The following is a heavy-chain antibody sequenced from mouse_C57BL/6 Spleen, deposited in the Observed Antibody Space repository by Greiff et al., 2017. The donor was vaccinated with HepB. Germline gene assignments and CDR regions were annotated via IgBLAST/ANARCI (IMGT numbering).Heavy chain of an antibody. CDR2: ISNLAYSI. Sequence: EVQVVESGGGLVQPGGSLKLSCAASGFTFSDYGMAWVRQAPRKGPEWVAFISNLAYSIYYADTVKGRFTISRENAKNTLYLEMSSLRSEDTAMYYCATLDSSGYVGFAYWGQGTLVTVSS. V-gene: IGHV5-15*01. D-gene: IGHD3-2*02. CDR3: ATLDSSGYVGFAY. J-gene: IGHJ3*01. CDR1: GFTFSDYG.